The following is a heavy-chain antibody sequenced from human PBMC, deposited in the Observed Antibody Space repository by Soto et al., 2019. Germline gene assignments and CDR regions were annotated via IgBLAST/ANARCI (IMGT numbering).Heavy chain of an antibody. CDR2: IRFDGSIT. CDR3: VRSDWLEP. Sequence: GGSLRLSCTASGFTVSGSLMHWVLQAPGKGLVWVSRIRFDGSITGYADFVKGRFTISRDTAKNTVYLQMNSLTAEDTAVYYCVRSDWLEPGGQGTLVTVSS. V-gene: IGHV3-74*01. J-gene: IGHJ5*02. CDR1: GFTVSGSL.